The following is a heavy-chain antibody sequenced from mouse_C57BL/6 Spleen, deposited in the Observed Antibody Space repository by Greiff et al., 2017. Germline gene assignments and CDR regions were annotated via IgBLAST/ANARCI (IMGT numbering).Heavy chain of an antibody. CDR3: ASPNYSSYVDYFDY. D-gene: IGHD2-5*01. J-gene: IGHJ2*01. CDR2: IDPEDGET. Sequence: EVQLQQSGTELVKPGASVKLSCKASGFNIKDYYMHWVKQRTEQGLEWIGRIDPEDGETKYAPKFKGKATITADTSSNTAYLQLSSLTSEDTAVYYCASPNYSSYVDYFDYWGQGTTLTVSS. CDR1: GFNIKDYY. V-gene: IGHV14-2*01.